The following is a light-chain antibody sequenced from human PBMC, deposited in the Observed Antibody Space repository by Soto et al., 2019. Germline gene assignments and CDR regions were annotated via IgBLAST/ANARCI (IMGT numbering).Light chain of an antibody. V-gene: IGKV3-20*01. CDR3: QQYGAIPVP. Sequence: VLTQSPGTLSLSPGERATLSCRASEMITSFYVAWYQQKPGQAPRLLIYAASVRATGIPHRFSGSGSGTRFTLTISSLEPEDSAVYYCQQYGAIPVPFGQGTKVEIK. CDR1: EMITSFY. CDR2: AAS. J-gene: IGKJ1*01.